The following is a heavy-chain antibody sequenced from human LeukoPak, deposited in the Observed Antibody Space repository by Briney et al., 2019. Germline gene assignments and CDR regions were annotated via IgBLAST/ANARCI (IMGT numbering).Heavy chain of an antibody. CDR3: ARGLPHHHSEEETTEGSDP. J-gene: IGHJ5*02. Sequence: PSETLSLTCTVSGGSISSYYWSWIRQPAGKGLEWIGRIYTSGSTNYNPSLKSRVTMSVDTSKNQFSLKLSSVTAADTAVYYCARGLPHHHSEEETTEGSDPWGQGTLVTVSS. V-gene: IGHV4-4*07. CDR1: GGSISSYY. D-gene: IGHD4-17*01. CDR2: IYTSGST.